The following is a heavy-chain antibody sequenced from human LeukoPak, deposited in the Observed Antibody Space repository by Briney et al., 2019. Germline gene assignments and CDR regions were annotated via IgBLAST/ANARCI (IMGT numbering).Heavy chain of an antibody. CDR2: IYYSGST. Sequence: SETLSLTCTVSGGSISSYYWSWIRQPPGKGLEWIGYIYYSGSTNYNPSLKSRVTISVDTSKNQFSLKLSSVTAADTAVYYCARRVSSSGWYPFDYWGQGTLVTVSS. J-gene: IGHJ4*02. V-gene: IGHV4-59*08. CDR3: ARRVSSSGWYPFDY. CDR1: GGSISSYY. D-gene: IGHD6-19*01.